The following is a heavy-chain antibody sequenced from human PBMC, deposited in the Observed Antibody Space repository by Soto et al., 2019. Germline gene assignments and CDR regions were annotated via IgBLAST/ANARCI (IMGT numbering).Heavy chain of an antibody. CDR2: FIPVYRTL. J-gene: IGHJ4*02. CDR1: GGSFGNSA. Sequence: QVLLVQSGAEVKKPGSSVTISCKASGGSFGNSAINWVRPTPGHGLEWLGGFIPVYRTLNYAQKFQGRVTITADESTGTAYMTLNSLASNATAVDYCAPGVSWIGYFTVDSWGQGTRVTVYS. V-gene: IGHV1-69*01. CDR3: APGVSWIGYFTVDS. D-gene: IGHD3-3*01.